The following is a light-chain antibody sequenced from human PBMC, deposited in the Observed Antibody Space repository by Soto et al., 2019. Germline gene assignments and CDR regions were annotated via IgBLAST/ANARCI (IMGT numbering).Light chain of an antibody. CDR1: QSVSNW. CDR3: QQASYFPFT. CDR2: SAS. J-gene: IGKJ3*01. Sequence: DIQMTQSPSFVSASVGDRVTITCRASQSVSNWLAWYQQRPGKAPKLLIHSASSLRSGVPARFSGSGSGTEFTLTIASLQPEDDATYYCQQASYFPFTFGPGTEVAI. V-gene: IGKV1-12*01.